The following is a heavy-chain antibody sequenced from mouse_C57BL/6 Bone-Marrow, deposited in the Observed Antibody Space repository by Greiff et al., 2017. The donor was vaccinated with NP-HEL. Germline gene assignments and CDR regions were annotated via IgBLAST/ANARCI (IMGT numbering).Heavy chain of an antibody. CDR3: ARDLGPNWYFDV. J-gene: IGHJ1*03. CDR1: GFTFSDYY. V-gene: IGHV5-16*01. Sequence: EVQVVESEGGLVQPGSSMKLSCTASGFTFSDYYMAWVRQVPEKGLEWVANINYDGSSTYYLDSLTSRFIISRDNAKNILDLQMSSLKSEDAATYYCARDLGPNWYFDVWGTGTTVTVSS. D-gene: IGHD4-1*01. CDR2: INYDGSST.